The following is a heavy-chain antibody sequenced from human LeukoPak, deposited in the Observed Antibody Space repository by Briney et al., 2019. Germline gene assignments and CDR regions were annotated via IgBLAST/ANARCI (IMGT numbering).Heavy chain of an antibody. CDR2: ISYDGSNK. CDR1: GFTFSSYG. CDR3: AKEERGDGYTSPLEN. J-gene: IGHJ4*02. V-gene: IGHV3-30*18. Sequence: GGSLRLSCAASGFTFSSYGMHWVRQAPGKGLEWVAAISYDGSNKYYADSVKGRFTISRDNSKNTLYLQMNSLRAEDTAVYYCAKEERGDGYTSPLENWGQGTLVTVSS. D-gene: IGHD5-24*01.